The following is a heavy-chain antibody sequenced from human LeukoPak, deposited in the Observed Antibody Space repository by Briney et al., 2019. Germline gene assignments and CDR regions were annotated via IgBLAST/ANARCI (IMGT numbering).Heavy chain of an antibody. V-gene: IGHV1-2*06. J-gene: IGHJ5*02. CDR3: AKDLAS. D-gene: IGHD3-3*02. CDR2: IHPNSGDT. CDR1: GDTFTGHY. Sequence: KVSCKASGDTFTGHYMHWVRQAHGQGLEWMGRIHPNSGDTMYGQIIKGRVTMTRDTSVSTAYMELSSLTSGDTAVYYCAKDLASWGQGTLVTVSS.